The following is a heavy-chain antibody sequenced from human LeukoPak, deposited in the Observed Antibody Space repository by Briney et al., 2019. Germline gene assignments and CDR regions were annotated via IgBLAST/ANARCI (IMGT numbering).Heavy chain of an antibody. CDR2: IYYSGST. CDR3: ARHGSGSYYNPPDY. Sequence: PSETLSLTCIVSGGSISSSSYYWGWIRQPPGKGLEWIGSIYYSGSTYYNPSLKSRVTISVDTSKNQFSLKLSSVTAADTAVYYCARHGSGSYYNPPDYWGQGTLVTVSS. D-gene: IGHD3-10*01. J-gene: IGHJ4*02. CDR1: GGSISSSSYY. V-gene: IGHV4-39*01.